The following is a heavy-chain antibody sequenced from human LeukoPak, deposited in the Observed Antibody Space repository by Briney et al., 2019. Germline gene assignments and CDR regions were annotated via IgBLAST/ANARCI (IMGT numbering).Heavy chain of an antibody. Sequence: GGSLRLSCAASGFTFSSYGMHWVRQAPGKGLEWVAVIWYDGSNKYYADSVKGRFTISRDNSKDTLYLRMNSLRAEDTAVYYCAKDGMLIAPDWYYFDYWGQGTLVTVSS. J-gene: IGHJ4*02. CDR3: AKDGMLIAPDWYYFDY. V-gene: IGHV3-33*06. CDR1: GFTFSSYG. D-gene: IGHD3-9*01. CDR2: IWYDGSNK.